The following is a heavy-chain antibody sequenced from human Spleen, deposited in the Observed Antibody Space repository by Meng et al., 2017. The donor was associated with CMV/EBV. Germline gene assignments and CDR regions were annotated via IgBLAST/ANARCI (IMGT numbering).Heavy chain of an antibody. Sequence: QWPRQESGPGLVKPSQTLSLTCPASGGSISSTDYYWSWIRQPPVKGLEWIGYIYYSGSTYYNPSLKSRITISVDTSKNQFSLKLNSVTAADTAVYYCARDRGGSDAFDIWGQGTMVTVSS. CDR2: IYYSGST. J-gene: IGHJ3*02. CDR3: ARDRGGSDAFDI. D-gene: IGHD3-10*01. CDR1: GGSISSTDYY. V-gene: IGHV4-30-4*08.